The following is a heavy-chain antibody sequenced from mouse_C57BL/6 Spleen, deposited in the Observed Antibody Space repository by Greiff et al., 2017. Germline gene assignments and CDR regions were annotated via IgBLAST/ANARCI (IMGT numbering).Heavy chain of an antibody. V-gene: IGHV5-6*01. CDR3: ARYGSSLFGY. D-gene: IGHD1-1*01. J-gene: IGHJ2*01. Sequence: EVQLVESGGDLVKPGGSLKLSCAASGFTFSSYGMSWVRQTPDKRLEWVATISSGGSYTYYPDSVKGRFTISRDNAKNTLYLQMSSLKSEDTAMYYCARYGSSLFGYRGQGTTLTVSS. CDR1: GFTFSSYG. CDR2: ISSGGSYT.